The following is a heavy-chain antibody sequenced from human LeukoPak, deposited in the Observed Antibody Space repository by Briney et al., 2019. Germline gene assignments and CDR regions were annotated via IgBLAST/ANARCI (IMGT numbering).Heavy chain of an antibody. CDR3: ARESIEYFQH. CDR1: GFTFSSYA. Sequence: QTGGSLRLSCAASGFTFSSYAMSWVRQAPGKGLEWVSAISGGSADYADSVKGRFSISIDNSKNTLYLQMNSLRAEDTAVYYCARESIEYFQHWGQGTLVTVSS. J-gene: IGHJ1*01. CDR2: ISGGSA. V-gene: IGHV3-23*01.